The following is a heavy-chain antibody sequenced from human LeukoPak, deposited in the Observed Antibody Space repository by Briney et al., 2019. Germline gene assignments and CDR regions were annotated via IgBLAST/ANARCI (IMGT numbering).Heavy chain of an antibody. J-gene: IGHJ3*02. D-gene: IGHD1-26*01. V-gene: IGHV1-46*01. CDR3: ARRVGATSDAFDI. CDR1: GGTFSSYA. CDR2: INPSGGST. Sequence: ASVKVSCKASGGTFSSYAISWVRQAPGQGLEWMGIINPSGGSTSYAQKFQGRVTMTRDTSTSTVYMELSSLRSEDTAVYYCARRVGATSDAFDIWGQGTMVTVSS.